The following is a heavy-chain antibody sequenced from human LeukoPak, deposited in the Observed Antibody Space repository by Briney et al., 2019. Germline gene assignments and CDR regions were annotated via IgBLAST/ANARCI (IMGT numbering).Heavy chain of an antibody. J-gene: IGHJ4*02. CDR3: ARVWGSSSWYPIDY. CDR2: INTNTGNP. V-gene: IGHV7-4-1*02. CDR1: GYTFTGYF. D-gene: IGHD6-13*01. Sequence: ASVKVSCKASGYTFTGYFMHWVRQAPGQGLEWMGWINTNTGNPTYAQGFTGRFVFSLDTSVSTAYLQISSLKAEDTAVYYCARVWGSSSWYPIDYWGQGTLVTVSS.